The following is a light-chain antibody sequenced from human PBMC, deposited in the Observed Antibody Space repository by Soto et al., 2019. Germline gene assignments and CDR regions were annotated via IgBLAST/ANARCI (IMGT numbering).Light chain of an antibody. Sequence: QSALTQPAAVSGSPGQPITISCTGTSSDIGGHNFVSWYQHHPGKAPKLLIYEVSYRASGVSTRFTGSKSANTASLTISGLQAEDEADYSCSSYTSSSYVVFGGGTKLTVL. CDR3: SSYTSSSYVV. CDR2: EVS. CDR1: SSDIGGHNF. V-gene: IGLV2-14*01. J-gene: IGLJ2*01.